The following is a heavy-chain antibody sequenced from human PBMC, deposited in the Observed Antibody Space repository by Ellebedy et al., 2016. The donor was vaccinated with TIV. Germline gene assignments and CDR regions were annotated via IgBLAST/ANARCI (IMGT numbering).Heavy chain of an antibody. Sequence: MPSETLSLTCAVSGGSISSGSFPWTSIRQPPGKGLELIGYIYHTGDTYYNPSLRSRVSISVDRSTDQFSLKLNSVIAADTAVYFCARHYHTSGYFYDSWGQGTLVTVSS. CDR2: IYHTGDT. V-gene: IGHV4-30-2*01. J-gene: IGHJ5*01. CDR1: GGSISSGSFP. CDR3: ARHYHTSGYFYDS. D-gene: IGHD3-22*01.